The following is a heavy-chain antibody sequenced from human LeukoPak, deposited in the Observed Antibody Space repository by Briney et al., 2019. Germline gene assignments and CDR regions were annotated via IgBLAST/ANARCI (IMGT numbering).Heavy chain of an antibody. V-gene: IGHV3-7*01. CDR2: IKQDGSEK. CDR1: GFTFSSYW. CDR3: ARDYPRSIVVVPAAHDY. D-gene: IGHD2-2*01. Sequence: GRSLRLSCAASGFTFSSYWMSWVRQAPGKGLEWVANIKQDGSEKYYVDSVKGRFTISRDNAKNSLYLQMNSLRAEDTAVYYCARDYPRSIVVVPAAHDYWGQGTLVTVSS. J-gene: IGHJ4*02.